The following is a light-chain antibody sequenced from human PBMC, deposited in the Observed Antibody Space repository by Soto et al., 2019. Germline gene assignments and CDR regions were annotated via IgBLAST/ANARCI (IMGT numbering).Light chain of an antibody. CDR1: QSVGSN. J-gene: IGKJ4*01. CDR3: QNRDHWVT. CDR2: DAC. V-gene: IGKV3-11*01. Sequence: IVMTQSPATLSLSAGERATLSCRARQSVGSNLAWQQQKPGPPPSLLISDACNRATGIPTRCSGSGSGTDFTLTISSIQHEDFAVYCCQNRDHWVTFGGGTKVDIK.